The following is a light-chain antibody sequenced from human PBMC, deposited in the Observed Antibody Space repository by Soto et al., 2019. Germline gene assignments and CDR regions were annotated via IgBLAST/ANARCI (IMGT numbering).Light chain of an antibody. V-gene: IGKV2-28*01. J-gene: IGKJ5*01. CDR1: QSLLHRNGKNY. CDR3: MQGLQSTIT. CDR2: FGS. Sequence: DIVMTQSPFSLAVTPGESASISCRSSQSLLHRNGKNYLDWYLQKPGQSPQLLIYFGSSRVYGVPDRVSGSGSGTDFKLKIGRVEAEDVSIYYCMQGLQSTITFGQGTRLEIK.